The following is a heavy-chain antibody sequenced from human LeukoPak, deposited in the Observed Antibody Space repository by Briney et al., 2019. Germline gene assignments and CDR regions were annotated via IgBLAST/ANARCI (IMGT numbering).Heavy chain of an antibody. Sequence: GGSLRLSCAASGFTFSSYGMHWVRQAPGKGLEWVANIKQDGSEKYYVDSVKGRFTISRDNAKNSLYLQMNSLRAEDTAVYYCARTYYYDSSGYYEPDYFDYWGQGTLVTVSS. CDR2: IKQDGSEK. V-gene: IGHV3-7*01. J-gene: IGHJ4*02. CDR1: GFTFSSYG. CDR3: ARTYYYDSSGYYEPDYFDY. D-gene: IGHD3-22*01.